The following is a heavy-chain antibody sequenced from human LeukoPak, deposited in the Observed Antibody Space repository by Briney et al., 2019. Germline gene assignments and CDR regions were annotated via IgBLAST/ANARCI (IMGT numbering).Heavy chain of an antibody. CDR2: IGSIGSTI. V-gene: IGHV3-11*01. J-gene: IGHJ4*02. CDR1: GFTFSDYY. Sequence: PGGSLRLSCAASGFTFSDYYMSWTRQAPGKGLEWVSYIGSIGSTIYYADSVKGRFTISRDNAKNSLYLQMNSLRAEDTAVYYCARGGIEAAGNYPFDYWGQGTLVTVSS. D-gene: IGHD6-13*01. CDR3: ARGGIEAAGNYPFDY.